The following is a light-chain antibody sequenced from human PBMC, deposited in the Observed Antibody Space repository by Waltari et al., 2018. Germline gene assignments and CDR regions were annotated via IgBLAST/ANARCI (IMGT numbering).Light chain of an antibody. CDR3: QQYYSLPLT. J-gene: IGKJ4*01. CDR2: WAS. Sequence: DIVMTQSPDSLAVSLGERATINCKSSQTVLSSSNNKNYLTWYQQKPGQPPKLLVYWASTRESRVPDRFSGSGSGTDFTLTISSLQAEDVAVYFCQQYYSLPLTFGGGTKVEIK. V-gene: IGKV4-1*01. CDR1: QTVLSSSNNKNY.